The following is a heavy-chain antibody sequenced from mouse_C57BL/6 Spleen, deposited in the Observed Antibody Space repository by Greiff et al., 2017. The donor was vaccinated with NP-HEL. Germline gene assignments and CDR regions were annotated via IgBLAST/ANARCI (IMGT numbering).Heavy chain of an antibody. CDR2: IYPGDGDT. CDR3: ARGANYYGSKSNFDY. CDR1: GYAFSSSW. Sequence: QVQLQQSGPELVKPGASVKISCKASGYAFSSSWMNWVKQRPGKGLEWIGRIYPGDGDTKYNGKFKGKATLTADKSSSTAYMQLSSLTSEDSAVYFCARGANYYGSKSNFDYWGQGTTLTVSS. V-gene: IGHV1-82*01. J-gene: IGHJ2*01. D-gene: IGHD1-1*01.